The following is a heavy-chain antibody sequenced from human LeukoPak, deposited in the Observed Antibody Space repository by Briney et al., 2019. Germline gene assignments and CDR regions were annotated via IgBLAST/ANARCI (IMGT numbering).Heavy chain of an antibody. Sequence: GGSLRLSCAASGFTFSSYSMNWVRQAPGKGLEWVSSISSSSSYIYYADSVKGRFTISRDNAKNSLYLQMNSLRAEDTAVYYCARDGASNYYGSGSYVYWGQGTLVTVSS. D-gene: IGHD3-10*01. CDR3: ARDGASNYYGSGSYVY. CDR2: ISSSSSYI. J-gene: IGHJ4*02. V-gene: IGHV3-21*01. CDR1: GFTFSSYS.